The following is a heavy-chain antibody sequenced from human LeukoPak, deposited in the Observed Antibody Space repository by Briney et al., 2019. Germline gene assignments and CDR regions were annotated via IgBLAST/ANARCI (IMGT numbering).Heavy chain of an antibody. CDR3: ARDQDGDFTH. CDR1: GGSVGSISHY. Sequence: SETLSHTCTVSGGSVGSISHYWNWIRQPPGKGLEWIGYIYYRGSTNYSPSLEGRVTISADTSKNQFSLKMRSVTSSDTAVYYCARDQDGDFTHWGPGTLVTVSS. J-gene: IGHJ4*02. CDR2: IYYRGST. D-gene: IGHD4-17*01. V-gene: IGHV4-61*01.